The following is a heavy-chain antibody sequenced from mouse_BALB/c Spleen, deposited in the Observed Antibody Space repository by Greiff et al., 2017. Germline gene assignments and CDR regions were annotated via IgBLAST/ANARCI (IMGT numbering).Heavy chain of an antibody. CDR1: GYAFTNYW. CDR2: IYPGSGNT. V-gene: IGHV1-63*01. J-gene: IGHJ4*01. CDR3: ARGYDGYYKSFYAMDY. Sequence: QVQLKQSGAELVRPGTSVKISCKASGYAFTNYWLGWVKQRPGHGLEWIGDIYPGSGNTYYNEKFKGKATLTADKSSSTAYMQLSSLTSEDSAVYFCARGYDGYYKSFYAMDYWGQGTSVTVSS. D-gene: IGHD2-3*01.